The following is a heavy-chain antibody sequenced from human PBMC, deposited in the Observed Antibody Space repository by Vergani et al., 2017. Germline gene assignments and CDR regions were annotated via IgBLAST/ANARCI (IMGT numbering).Heavy chain of an antibody. CDR2: LSASDRRT. V-gene: IGHV3-23*01. D-gene: IGHD6-19*01. J-gene: IGHJ3*02. Sequence: EVQLLESGGDLVQPGGSLRLSCAASGFTFIMHAMSWVRQAPGKGLEWVSTLSASDRRTHYADSEKGRFTISRDNSKNTLFLHMNSLRPEDTAVYYCAKVGRSEVAGTFGAFDIWGQGTMVTVSS. CDR3: AKVGRSEVAGTFGAFDI. CDR1: GFTFIMHA.